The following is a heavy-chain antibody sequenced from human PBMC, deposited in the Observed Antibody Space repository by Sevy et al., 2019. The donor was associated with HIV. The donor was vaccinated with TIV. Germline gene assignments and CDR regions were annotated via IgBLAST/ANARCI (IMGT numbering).Heavy chain of an antibody. CDR2: YDPEDDKR. CDR1: GKTLTQSS. D-gene: IGHD3-22*01. J-gene: IGHJ4*02. CDR3: ATTKDYYESSGSPFDY. V-gene: IGHV1-24*01. Sequence: ASVKVSCKVSGKTLTQSSMHWVRQAPGKGLEWTGSYDPEDDKRIYAQKFQGRVTMTEDTSTDTAYMELRILRSEDTAVYYCATTKDYYESSGSPFDYWGQGTLVTVSS.